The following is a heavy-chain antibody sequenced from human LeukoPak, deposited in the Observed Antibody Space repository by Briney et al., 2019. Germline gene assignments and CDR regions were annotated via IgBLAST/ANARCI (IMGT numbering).Heavy chain of an antibody. V-gene: IGHV4-39*01. CDR3: ARHLTSTWYGDGWFDP. J-gene: IGHJ5*02. D-gene: IGHD6-13*01. Sequence: SETLSLTCTVSGDSLSISSFHWGWIRQSPGKGLEWIGSIYYSGSTYYNPSLKSRVTLSVDTSKNQFSLRLSSVTAADTALYFCARHLTSTWYGDGWFDPWVQGTLVTVSS. CDR2: IYYSGST. CDR1: GDSLSISSFH.